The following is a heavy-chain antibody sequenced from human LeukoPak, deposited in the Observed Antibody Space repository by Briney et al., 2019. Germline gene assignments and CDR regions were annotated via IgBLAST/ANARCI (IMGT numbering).Heavy chain of an antibody. CDR3: ARDYYDSSGYLGAFHI. Sequence: SETLSLTCTVSGGSISSYYWSWIRQPPGQGLEWIGYIYYRGSTNYNPSLKNRVTISVDTSKNQFSLKLSSVTAADTAVYYCARDYYDSSGYLGAFHIWGQGKMVTVSS. J-gene: IGHJ3*02. V-gene: IGHV4-59*01. CDR2: IYYRGST. CDR1: GGSISSYY. D-gene: IGHD3-22*01.